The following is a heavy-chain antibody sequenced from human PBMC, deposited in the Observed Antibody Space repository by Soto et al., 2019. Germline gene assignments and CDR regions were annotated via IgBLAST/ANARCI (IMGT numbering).Heavy chain of an antibody. CDR1: GYTFTSYG. V-gene: IGHV1-18*01. CDR3: ARENGSGARQRDSYYYGMDV. J-gene: IGHJ6*02. CDR2: ISAYNGNT. Sequence: ASVKVSCKASGYTFTSYGISWVRQAPGQGLEWMGWISAYNGNTNYAQKLQGRVTMTTDTSTSTAYMELRSLRSDDTAVYYCARENGSGARQRDSYYYGMDVWGQGTTVTV. D-gene: IGHD3-10*01.